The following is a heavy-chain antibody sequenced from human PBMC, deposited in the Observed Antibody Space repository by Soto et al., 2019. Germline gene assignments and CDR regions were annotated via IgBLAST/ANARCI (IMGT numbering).Heavy chain of an antibody. V-gene: IGHV4-39*01. D-gene: IGHD5-18*01. Sequence: QLQLQESGPGLVKPSETLSLTCTVSGGSISSSSYYWGWVRQPPGKGLEWIGSIYYSGSTYYNPSRTVRFPISVDTSKNQCSLKLSSVTAADTAAYYCACIFCGGYGYGFYYYGLDVWGQGTTVTVSS. CDR1: GGSISSSSYY. J-gene: IGHJ6*02. CDR3: ACIFCGGYGYGFYYYGLDV. CDR2: IYYSGST.